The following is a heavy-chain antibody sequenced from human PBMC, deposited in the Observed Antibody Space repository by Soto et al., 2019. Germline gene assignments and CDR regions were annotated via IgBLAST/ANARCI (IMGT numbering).Heavy chain of an antibody. CDR3: ARVSYGYSFDY. J-gene: IGHJ4*02. V-gene: IGHV3-33*01. Sequence: GGSLRLSCAASGFTFSSYGMHWLRQAPGKGLEWVAVIWYDGSNKYYADSVKGRFTISRDNSKNTLYLQMNSLRAEDTAVYYCARVSYGYSFDYWGQGTLVTVSS. CDR2: IWYDGSNK. D-gene: IGHD5-18*01. CDR1: GFTFSSYG.